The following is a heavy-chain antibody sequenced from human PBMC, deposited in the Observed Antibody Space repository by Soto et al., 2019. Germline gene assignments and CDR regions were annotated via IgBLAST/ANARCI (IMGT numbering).Heavy chain of an antibody. Sequence: HVQLVQSGAEVKKHGSSVNVSCKASGGTFSSYAISWVRQAPGQALEWMGGLIPIVGTANHAQKFQGRVSINADESTGPAYIALSSLRSEDSAVYYCARGRAVGKAYYYYYGMDLWGQGPTVTVSS. D-gene: IGHD3-10*01. CDR3: ARGRAVGKAYYYYYGMDL. CDR2: LIPIVGTA. CDR1: GGTFSSYA. J-gene: IGHJ6*02. V-gene: IGHV1-69*01.